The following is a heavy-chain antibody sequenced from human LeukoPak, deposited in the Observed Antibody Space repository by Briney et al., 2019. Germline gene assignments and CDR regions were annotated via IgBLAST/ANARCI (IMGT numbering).Heavy chain of an antibody. CDR3: ARETGIVGATNWFDP. CDR1: GGSISSYY. J-gene: IGHJ5*02. CDR2: IYYSGST. D-gene: IGHD1-26*01. Sequence: PSETLSVTCTVSGGSISSYYWSWIRQPPGKGVEWIGYIYYSGSTNYNPSLKSRVTISVDTSKNQFSLKLSSVTAADTAVYYCARETGIVGATNWFDPWGQGTLVTVSS. V-gene: IGHV4-59*01.